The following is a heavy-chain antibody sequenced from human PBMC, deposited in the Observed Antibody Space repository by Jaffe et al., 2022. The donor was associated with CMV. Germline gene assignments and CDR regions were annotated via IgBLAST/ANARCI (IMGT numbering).Heavy chain of an antibody. J-gene: IGHJ4*01. Sequence: QVQLQESGPGLVKPSGTLSLTCAVSGASIRSSKWWSWVRQRPGKGLEWIGEIYHSGSTTYNPSLESRVTISVDKSKNQFSLKLTSVTAADTAIYHCARVDFWSGLNRGPLDYWGRGTLVTVSS. CDR1: GASIRSSKW. CDR2: IYHSGST. D-gene: IGHD3-3*01. V-gene: IGHV4-4*02. CDR3: ARVDFWSGLNRGPLDY.